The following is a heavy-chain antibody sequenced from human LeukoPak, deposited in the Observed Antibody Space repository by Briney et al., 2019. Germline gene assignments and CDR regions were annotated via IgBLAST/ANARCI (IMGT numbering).Heavy chain of an antibody. CDR1: GFTVSSNY. Sequence: PGGSLRLFCSASGFTVSSNYMSWVRQAPGKGLEWVSVIYSGGSTYYADSVKGRFTISRDNSKNTLYLQMNSLRAEDTAVYYCARESRELLWFGESYYFDYWGQGTLVTVSS. D-gene: IGHD3-10*01. V-gene: IGHV3-66*01. CDR2: IYSGGST. CDR3: ARESRELLWFGESYYFDY. J-gene: IGHJ4*02.